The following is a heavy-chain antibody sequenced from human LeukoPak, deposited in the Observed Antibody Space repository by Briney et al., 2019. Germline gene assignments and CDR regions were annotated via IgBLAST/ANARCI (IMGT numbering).Heavy chain of an antibody. CDR1: GGTFSSYT. Sequence: SVKVSCKASGGTFSSYTISWVRQAPGQGLEWMGRIIPILGIANYAQKSQGRVTITADKSTSTAYMELSSLRSEDTAVYYCARGYCSSTSCYRDLDYWGQGTLVTVSS. V-gene: IGHV1-69*02. CDR3: ARGYCSSTSCYRDLDY. D-gene: IGHD2-2*02. J-gene: IGHJ4*02. CDR2: IIPILGIA.